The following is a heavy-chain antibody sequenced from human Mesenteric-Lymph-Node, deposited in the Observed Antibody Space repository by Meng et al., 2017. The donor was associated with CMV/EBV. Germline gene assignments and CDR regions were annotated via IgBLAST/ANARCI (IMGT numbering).Heavy chain of an antibody. CDR3: ARSYRDL. CDR1: GFTFSSYW. J-gene: IGHJ5*02. CDR2: INGDGRTT. D-gene: IGHD5-12*01. V-gene: IGHV3-74*01. Sequence: GGSLRLSCAASGFTFSSYWMHWVRQPTGKGLVWVSHINGDGRTTSYADSVKGRFTVSRDNAKNTLYLQMDSLRAEDTAIYYCARSYRDLWGQGTLVTSPQ.